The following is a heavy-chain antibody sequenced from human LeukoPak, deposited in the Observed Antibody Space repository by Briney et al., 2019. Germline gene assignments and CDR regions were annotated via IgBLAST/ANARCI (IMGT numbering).Heavy chain of an antibody. CDR3: ARDRYYYDSSGYYY. Sequence: GGSLRLSCAASGFTFSSYAMHWVRQAPGKGLEYVSAISSNGGSTYYENSVKGRFTISRDNSKNTLYLQMGSLRAEDMAVYYCARDRYYYDSSGYYYWGQGTLVTVSS. V-gene: IGHV3-64*01. CDR1: GFTFSSYA. CDR2: ISSNGGST. D-gene: IGHD3-22*01. J-gene: IGHJ4*02.